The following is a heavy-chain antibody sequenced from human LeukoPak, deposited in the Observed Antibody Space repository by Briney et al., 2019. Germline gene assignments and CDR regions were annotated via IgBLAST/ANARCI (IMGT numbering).Heavy chain of an antibody. CDR3: ASSIEAAGEY. CDR1: GGSISSGSYY. Sequence: SQALSLTCTVSGGSISSGSYYWSWIRQPAGKGLEWIGRIYTSGSPNYNPSLKSRVTISVDTSKNQFSLKLSSVTAADTAVYYCASSIEAAGEYWGQGTLVTVSS. CDR2: IYTSGSP. V-gene: IGHV4-61*02. D-gene: IGHD6-13*01. J-gene: IGHJ4*02.